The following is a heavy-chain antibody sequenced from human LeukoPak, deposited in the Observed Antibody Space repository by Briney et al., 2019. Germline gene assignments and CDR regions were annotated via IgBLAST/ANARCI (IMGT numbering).Heavy chain of an antibody. CDR2: IYTSGST. Sequence: SETLSLTCTVSGGSISSYYWSWIRQPAGKRLEWIGRIYTSGSTNYNPSLKSRVTMSVDTSKNQFSLKLSSVTAADTAVYYCARDRDYYDSSGYYWYFDLWGRGTLVTVSS. CDR3: ARDRDYYDSSGYYWYFDL. CDR1: GGSISSYY. D-gene: IGHD3-22*01. J-gene: IGHJ2*01. V-gene: IGHV4-4*07.